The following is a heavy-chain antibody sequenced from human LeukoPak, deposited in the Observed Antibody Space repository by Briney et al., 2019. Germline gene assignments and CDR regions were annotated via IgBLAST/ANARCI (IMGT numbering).Heavy chain of an antibody. CDR1: GGSFSGYY. CDR2: INHSGST. Sequence: SETLSLTCAVYGGSFSGYYWSWIRQPPGKGLEWIGEINHSGSTNYNPSLKSRVTISVDTSKNQFSLKLSSVTAADTAVYYCARASQGRYFDWLFDYWGQGTLVTVSS. CDR3: ARASQGRYFDWLFDY. V-gene: IGHV4-34*01. D-gene: IGHD3-9*01. J-gene: IGHJ4*02.